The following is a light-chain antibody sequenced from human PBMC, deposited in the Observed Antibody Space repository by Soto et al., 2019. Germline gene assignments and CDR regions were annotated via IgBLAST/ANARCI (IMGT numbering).Light chain of an antibody. CDR2: TAS. CDR1: QGITSF. CDR3: QQLKIYPLT. V-gene: IGKV1-9*01. J-gene: IGKJ4*01. Sequence: DIQLTQSPSFLSASVGDRVSITCRASQGITSFLAWYQQIPGKSPKLLIYTASTLQSGVPPRFSGSGSWTELTLTISSLQPEDFVTYSCQQLKIYPLTFGGGTRVAIK.